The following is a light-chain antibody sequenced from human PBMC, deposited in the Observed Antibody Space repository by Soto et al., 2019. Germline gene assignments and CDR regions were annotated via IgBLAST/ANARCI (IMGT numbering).Light chain of an antibody. J-gene: IGKJ1*01. CDR2: GAS. CDR3: QQYGSSGT. Sequence: EIVLTQYPGTLPLSPGERATLSCRASQSVSSSYLAWYQQKPGQAPRLLIYGASSRATGIPDRFSGSGSGTDFTLTISSLQSEDFAVYYCQQYGSSGTFGQGTKVDIK. V-gene: IGKV3-20*01. CDR1: QSVSSSY.